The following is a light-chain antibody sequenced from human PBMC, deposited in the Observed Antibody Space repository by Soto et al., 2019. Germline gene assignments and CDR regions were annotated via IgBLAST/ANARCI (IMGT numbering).Light chain of an antibody. CDR3: CSYAGSYV. CDR1: SSDVGGYNY. V-gene: IGLV2-11*01. Sequence: QSALTQRRSVSGSPGQSVTISCTGTSSDVGGYNYVSWYQQHPGKAPKLMIYDVSKRPSGVPDRFSGSKSGNTASLTISGLQAEDEADYYCCSYAGSYVFGTGTKLTVL. CDR2: DVS. J-gene: IGLJ1*01.